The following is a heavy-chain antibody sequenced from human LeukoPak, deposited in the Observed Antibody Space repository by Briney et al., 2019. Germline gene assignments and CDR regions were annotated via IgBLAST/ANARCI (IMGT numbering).Heavy chain of an antibody. CDR1: GGSISSHY. J-gene: IGHJ3*02. CDR2: IYYSGST. V-gene: IGHV4-59*11. D-gene: IGHD2-2*01. Sequence: SETLSLTCTVSGGSISSHYWSWIRQPPGKGLEWIGYIYYSGSTNYNPSLKSRVTISVDTSKNQFSLKLSSVTAADTAVYYCATETPCTSCYGTDAFDIWGQGTMVTVSS. CDR3: ATETPCTSCYGTDAFDI.